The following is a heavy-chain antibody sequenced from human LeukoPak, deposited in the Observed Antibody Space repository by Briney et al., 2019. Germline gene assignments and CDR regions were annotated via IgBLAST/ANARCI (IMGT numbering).Heavy chain of an antibody. CDR1: GGSISSYY. V-gene: IGHV4-59*01. D-gene: IGHD2-21*02. Sequence: PSETLSLTCTVSGGSISSYYWSWIRQPPGKGLEWIGYIYYSGCTNYNPSLKSRVTISVDTSKNQFSLKLSSVTAADTAVYYCARVSGVTSRYFDLWGRGTLVTVSS. J-gene: IGHJ2*01. CDR3: ARVSGVTSRYFDL. CDR2: IYYSGCT.